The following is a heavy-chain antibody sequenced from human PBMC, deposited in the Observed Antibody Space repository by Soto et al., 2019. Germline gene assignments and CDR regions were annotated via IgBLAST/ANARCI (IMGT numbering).Heavy chain of an antibody. CDR3: ARGHHGGYYYYYGMDV. CDR1: GGSIDYYH. V-gene: IGHV4-59*01. CDR2: IYHNGST. J-gene: IGHJ6*02. Sequence: SETLSLTCTVSGGSIDYYHWSWTRQPPGKRLEWIGYIYHNGSTTYNPSLKSRVTISVDTSKNQLPLELRSMTAADTAVYSCARGHHGGYYYYYGMDVWGQGTTVTVSS.